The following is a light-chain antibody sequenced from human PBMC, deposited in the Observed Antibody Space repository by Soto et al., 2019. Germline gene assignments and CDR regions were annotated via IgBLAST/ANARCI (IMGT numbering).Light chain of an antibody. Sequence: QTVVTQPPSVSGAPGQRVTISCTGSSSNIGAGYDVHWYQQLPGTAPKLLIYGNSNRPSGVPDRFSGSKSGTSASLAITGLQADEEADYYCQSYDSSVTLRVFGTGTKLTVL. J-gene: IGLJ1*01. CDR2: GNS. V-gene: IGLV1-40*01. CDR1: SSNIGAGYD. CDR3: QSYDSSVTLRV.